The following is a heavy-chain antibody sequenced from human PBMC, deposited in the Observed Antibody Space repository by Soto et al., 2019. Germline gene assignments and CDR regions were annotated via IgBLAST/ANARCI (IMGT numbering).Heavy chain of an antibody. CDR1: GFTCSSYW. Sequence: GGSLRLSCAASGFTCSSYWRSWVRQAPGKGLEWVANIKQDGSEKYYVDSVKGRFTISRDNAKNSLYLQMNSLRAEDTAVYYCARDQAAAGTGYYYYYYMDVWGKGTTVTVSS. CDR3: ARDQAAAGTGYYYYYYMDV. CDR2: IKQDGSEK. J-gene: IGHJ6*03. V-gene: IGHV3-7*01. D-gene: IGHD6-13*01.